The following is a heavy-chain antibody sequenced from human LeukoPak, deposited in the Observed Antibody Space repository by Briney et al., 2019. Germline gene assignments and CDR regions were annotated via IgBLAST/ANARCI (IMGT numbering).Heavy chain of an antibody. V-gene: IGHV3-30*03. Sequence: GGSLRLSCAASGFTFSSYSMNWVRQAPGKGLEWVAVISYDGSNKYYADSVKGRFTISRDNSKNTLYLQMNSLRAEDTAVYYCARGLEYSSSSDYWGQGTLVTVSS. CDR3: ARGLEYSSSSDY. CDR2: ISYDGSNK. D-gene: IGHD6-6*01. CDR1: GFTFSSYS. J-gene: IGHJ4*02.